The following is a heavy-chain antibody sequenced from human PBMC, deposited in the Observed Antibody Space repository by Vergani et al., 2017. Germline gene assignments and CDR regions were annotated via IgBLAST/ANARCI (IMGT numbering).Heavy chain of an antibody. CDR2: ICHTEDT. V-gene: IGHV4-4*03. J-gene: IGHJ5*02. D-gene: IGHD3-3*01. Sequence: QVQLQESGPGLVKPPGTLSLTCAVSGDSISSNNCWTWVRQPPGKGLEWIGEICHTEDTKYSPSLKSRVTVSVDESRNLFSLRLNSVTAADTAVYYCARRITIFGVVIIRNWFDPWGQGTLVTVSS. CDR3: ARRITIFGVVIIRNWFDP. CDR1: GDSISSNNC.